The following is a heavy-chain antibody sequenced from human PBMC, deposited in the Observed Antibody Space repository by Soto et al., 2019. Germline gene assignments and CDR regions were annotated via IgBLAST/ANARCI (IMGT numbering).Heavy chain of an antibody. V-gene: IGHV5-51*01. Sequence: GASLKISCKTSGYSFISYWVAWVRQKPGKGLEWMGTFYPGDSTSTYSPSFQGQVTISVDKSISTAYLHLSSLKASDTAMYYCARIIGYCRNNDCSWTFDIWGQGTTVTVS. CDR3: ARIIGYCRNNDCSWTFDI. CDR2: FYPGDSTS. D-gene: IGHD2-2*03. J-gene: IGHJ3*02. CDR1: GYSFISYW.